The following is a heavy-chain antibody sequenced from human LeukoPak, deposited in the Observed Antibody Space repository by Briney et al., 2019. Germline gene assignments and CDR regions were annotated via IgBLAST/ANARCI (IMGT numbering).Heavy chain of an antibody. CDR3: ARGTVTTYFYYYYIDV. V-gene: IGHV4-34*01. Sequence: SETLSLTCAVYGGSFSGYYWGWIRQSPGKGLEWIGEINHSGSTNYNPSLESRVTISVDTSKNQFSLKLSSVTAADTAMYYGARGTVTTYFYYYYIDVWGKGTTVTVSS. CDR1: GGSFSGYY. CDR2: INHSGST. J-gene: IGHJ6*03. D-gene: IGHD4-17*01.